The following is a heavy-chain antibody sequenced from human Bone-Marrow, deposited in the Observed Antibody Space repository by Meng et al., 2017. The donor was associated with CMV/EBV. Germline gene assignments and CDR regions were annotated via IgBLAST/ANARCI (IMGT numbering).Heavy chain of an antibody. V-gene: IGHV3-48*03. J-gene: IGHJ4*02. Sequence: GESLKISCAASGFTFSSYEMNWVRQAPGKGLEWVSYISSSGSTIYYADSVKGRFTISRDNAKNSLYLQMNSLRAEDTAVYYCAREGGRFLVGAMGYWGQGTLVPVSS. CDR3: AREGGRFLVGAMGY. D-gene: IGHD1-26*01. CDR2: ISSSGSTI. CDR1: GFTFSSYE.